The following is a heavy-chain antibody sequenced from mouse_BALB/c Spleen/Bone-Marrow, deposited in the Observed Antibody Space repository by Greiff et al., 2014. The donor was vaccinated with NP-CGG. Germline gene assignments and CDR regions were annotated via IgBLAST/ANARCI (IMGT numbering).Heavy chain of an antibody. CDR2: IYPGNANT. CDR3: ARDDYAY. V-gene: IGHV1S56*01. J-gene: IGHJ3*01. D-gene: IGHD2-4*01. Sequence: QVHVKQSGPELVKPGASVRISCKASGYTFTSYYIHWVKQRPGQGLEWIGWIYPGNANTKYNEKFKGKATLTADKSSSTAYMQLSSLTSEDSAVYFCARDDYAYWGQGTLVTVSA. CDR1: GYTFTSYY.